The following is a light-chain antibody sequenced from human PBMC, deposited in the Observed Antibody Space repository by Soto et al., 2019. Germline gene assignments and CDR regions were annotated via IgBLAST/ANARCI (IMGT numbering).Light chain of an antibody. CDR1: QGISTF. V-gene: IGKV1-5*03. CDR3: QHYNSYSEA. CDR2: KAS. Sequence: DIQMTQSPSSLSASVGDRVTITCRASQGISTFLNWYQHKPGKAPKLLIYKASTLKSGVPSRFSGSGSGTEFTLTISSLQPDDFATYYCQHYNSYSEAFGQGTKVELK. J-gene: IGKJ1*01.